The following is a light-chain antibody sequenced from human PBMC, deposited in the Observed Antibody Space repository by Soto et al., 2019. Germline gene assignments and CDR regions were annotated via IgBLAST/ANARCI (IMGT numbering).Light chain of an antibody. Sequence: QSVLTQPASVSGSPGQSITISCTGTSSDVGGYNYVSWYQQHPGKAPKLMIYDVSNRPSGVSNRFSGSKSGNTASLTISGLQAEDDADYYCSSYTSSCTPCVFGTGTKSPT. V-gene: IGLV2-14*01. CDR2: DVS. CDR3: SSYTSSCTPCV. CDR1: SSDVGGYNY. J-gene: IGLJ1*01.